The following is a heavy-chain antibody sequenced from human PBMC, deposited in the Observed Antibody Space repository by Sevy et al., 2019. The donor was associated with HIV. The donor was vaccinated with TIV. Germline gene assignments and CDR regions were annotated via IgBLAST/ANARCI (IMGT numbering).Heavy chain of an antibody. CDR2: INPSGGTT. CDR1: GDTFNNYH. Sequence: ASVKVSCKASGDTFNNYHVHWVRQAPGQGLEWMGIINPSGGTTSYAQKFQGRVTMTRDTSTSTVYMELSSLRSEDTAVYYCARAPSLYDSSGYNALDIWGQGTMVTVSS. D-gene: IGHD3-22*01. CDR3: ARAPSLYDSSGYNALDI. V-gene: IGHV1-46*02. J-gene: IGHJ3*02.